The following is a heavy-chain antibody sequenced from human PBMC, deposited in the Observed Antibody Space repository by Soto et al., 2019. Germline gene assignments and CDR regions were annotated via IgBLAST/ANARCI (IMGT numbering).Heavy chain of an antibody. J-gene: IGHJ4*02. V-gene: IGHV3-7*03. CDR2: INQDGSET. D-gene: IGHD3-10*01. CDR1: GFMFSSYW. Sequence: EVQLVESGGGLVQPGGSLRLSCAASGFMFSSYWMTWVRQAPGKGLEWVANINQDGSETYYVDSVKGRFTISRDNAKNLLSLEMNSPRAEDTAVYYCARGNSPSEYWGQGTLVPVSS. CDR3: ARGNSPSEY.